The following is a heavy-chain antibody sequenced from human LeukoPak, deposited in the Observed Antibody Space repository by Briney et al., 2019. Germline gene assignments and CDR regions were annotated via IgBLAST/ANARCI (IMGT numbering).Heavy chain of an antibody. J-gene: IGHJ4*02. CDR1: GYTFSSYG. CDR3: ARDRTPLNGYYNDRSGYYYSC. D-gene: IGHD3-22*01. CDR2: ISAYDGNT. V-gene: IGHV1-18*01. Sequence: GASVKVSCKASGYTFSSYGISRVRQAPGLGLEWMGWISAYDGNTNYAQKVQGRVTMTTDTSTSTAYLELRSLRSDDTAVYYCARDRTPLNGYYNDRSGYYYSCWGQGTLVTVSS.